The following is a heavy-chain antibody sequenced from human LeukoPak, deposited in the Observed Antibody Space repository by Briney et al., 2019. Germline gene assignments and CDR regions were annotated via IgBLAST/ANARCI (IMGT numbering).Heavy chain of an antibody. J-gene: IGHJ4*02. CDR3: ARHPGVIDY. Sequence: SVKVSCKASGGTFSSYAISWVRQAPGQGLEWMGRIVPILGIANYAQKFQGRVTITADKSMSTAYMELSSLRSEDTAVYYCARHPGVIDYWGQGTLVTVSS. CDR1: GGTFSSYA. V-gene: IGHV1-69*04. D-gene: IGHD3-16*02. CDR2: IVPILGIA.